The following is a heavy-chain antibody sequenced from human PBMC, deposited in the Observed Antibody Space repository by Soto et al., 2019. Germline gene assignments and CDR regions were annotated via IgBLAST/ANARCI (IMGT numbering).Heavy chain of an antibody. J-gene: IGHJ6*02. CDR2: ISYDGSNK. V-gene: IGHV3-30*03. Sequence: GGSLRLSCAASGFTFSSYWMSWVRQAPGKGLEWVAVISYDGSNKYYADSVKGRFTISRDNSKNTLYLQMNSLRAEDTAVYYCARGLGDYYDSSGYYYYYGMDVWGQGTTVTVSS. D-gene: IGHD3-22*01. CDR1: GFTFSSYW. CDR3: ARGLGDYYDSSGYYYYYGMDV.